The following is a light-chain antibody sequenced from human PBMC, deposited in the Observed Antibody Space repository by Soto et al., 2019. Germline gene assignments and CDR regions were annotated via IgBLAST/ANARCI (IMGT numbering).Light chain of an antibody. J-gene: IGKJ1*01. CDR3: QQYNGT. CDR1: QSITDW. V-gene: IGKV1-5*03. CDR2: RAS. Sequence: DIQMTQSPSTLSASVGDRVTITCRASQSITDWLAWYQQKPGKAPNLLIYRASSLESGVPSRFSGSGYGAQFSLTISSLQPDDFGTYYCQQYNGTCGQGTKVDVK.